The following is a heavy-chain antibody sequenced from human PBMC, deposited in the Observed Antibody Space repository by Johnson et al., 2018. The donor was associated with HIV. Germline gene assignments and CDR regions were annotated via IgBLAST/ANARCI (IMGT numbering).Heavy chain of an antibody. Sequence: QVQLVESGGGWVKPGGSLRLSCAASGFSVSSYAIHWVRQAPGKGLEWVAFIHYDGNNKYYADSVKGRFTISRDNSKNTLYLQMNSLRAEDTAVYYCAKDLSSGWYHAFDIWGQGTMVTVSS. CDR3: AKDLSSGWYHAFDI. D-gene: IGHD6-19*01. CDR1: GFSVSSYA. CDR2: IHYDGNNK. J-gene: IGHJ3*02. V-gene: IGHV3-30*02.